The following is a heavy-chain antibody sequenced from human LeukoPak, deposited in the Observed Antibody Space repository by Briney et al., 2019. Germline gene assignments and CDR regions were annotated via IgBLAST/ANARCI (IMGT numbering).Heavy chain of an antibody. J-gene: IGHJ6*02. Sequence: QPGGSLRPSCAASGFTFSSYAMSWVRQAPGKGLEWVSAISGSGGSTYYADSVKGRFTVSRDNSENTLYLQMNSLRAEDTAVYYCARCPTRGNNYGPAYYGLDVWGQGTTVTVSS. CDR3: ARCPTRGNNYGPAYYGLDV. D-gene: IGHD5-18*01. CDR2: ISGSGGST. V-gene: IGHV3-23*01. CDR1: GFTFSSYA.